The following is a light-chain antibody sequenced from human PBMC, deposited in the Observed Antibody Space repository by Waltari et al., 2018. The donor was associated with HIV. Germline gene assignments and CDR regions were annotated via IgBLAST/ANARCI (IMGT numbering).Light chain of an antibody. CDR3: QQYNSYST. Sequence: DIQMTQSPSTLSASVGDRVNITCRASQSISSWLAWYQQKPGKAPKLLIYKASSLESGVPSRFSGSVSGTEFTLTVSSLQPDDFATYYCQQYNSYSTFGQGTKLEIK. CDR1: QSISSW. J-gene: IGKJ2*01. V-gene: IGKV1-5*03. CDR2: KAS.